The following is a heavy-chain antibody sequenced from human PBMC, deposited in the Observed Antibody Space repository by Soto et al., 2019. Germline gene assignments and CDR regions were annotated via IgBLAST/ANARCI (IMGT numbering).Heavy chain of an antibody. CDR1: GFIFSSYA. CDR2: ISGSAGNA. CDR3: ARYSGKYQGPIDY. J-gene: IGHJ4*02. Sequence: EVQLLESGGGLVQPGGSLRLSCAASGFIFSSYAMSWVRQAPGKGLEWVSSISGSAGNAYYADSVKGRFTISRDNSKNTLYLQMNSLRAEDTAVYFCARYSGKYQGPIDYWGQGTLVTVSS. V-gene: IGHV3-23*01. D-gene: IGHD1-26*01.